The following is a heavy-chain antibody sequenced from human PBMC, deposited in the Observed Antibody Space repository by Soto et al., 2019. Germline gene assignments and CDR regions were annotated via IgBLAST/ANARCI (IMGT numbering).Heavy chain of an antibody. CDR1: GDTFTSYG. D-gene: IGHD5-12*01. J-gene: IGHJ5*02. CDR2: ISAYNGNT. Sequence: ASVKVSCKASGDTFTSYGISWVRQAPGQGLEWMGWISAYNGNTNYAQKLQGRVTMTTDTSTSTAYMELRSLRSDDTAVYYCATDQADIVATSDWFEPWGQGTLVTVSS. V-gene: IGHV1-18*01. CDR3: ATDQADIVATSDWFEP.